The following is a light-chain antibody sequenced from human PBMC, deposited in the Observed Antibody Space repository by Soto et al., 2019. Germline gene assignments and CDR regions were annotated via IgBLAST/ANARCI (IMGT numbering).Light chain of an antibody. CDR1: QSVSSSY. CDR3: QQYHTLYT. CDR2: GAS. V-gene: IGKV3-20*01. J-gene: IGKJ2*01. Sequence: EIVLTQSPGTLSLSPGERATLSCRASQSVSSSYLAWYQQKPGQAPRLLIYGASRRATGIPDRFSGSGSGTDFTLTISRLEPEDFATYYCQQYHTLYTFGQGTKLEI.